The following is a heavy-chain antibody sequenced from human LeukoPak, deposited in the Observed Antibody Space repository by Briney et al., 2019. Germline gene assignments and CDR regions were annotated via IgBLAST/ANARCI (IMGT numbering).Heavy chain of an antibody. CDR2: IIPEFEEK. V-gene: IGHV1-69*13. D-gene: IGHD5-18*01. J-gene: IGHJ4*02. CDR3: ATGGVTVYSYGPDY. Sequence: SVKVSCKAIGGIFSKWSISWVRQAPGQGLEWVGTIIPEFEEKHYAQKLQGRVTISAGDSATAAYMELSSLRSDDTATYYCATGGVTVYSYGPDYWGQGTLVAVSS. CDR1: GGIFSKWS.